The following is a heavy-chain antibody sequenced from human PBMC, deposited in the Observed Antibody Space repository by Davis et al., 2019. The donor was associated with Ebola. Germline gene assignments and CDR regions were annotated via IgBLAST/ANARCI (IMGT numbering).Heavy chain of an antibody. J-gene: IGHJ3*02. CDR2: IYYSGST. Sequence: PSETLSLTCTVSGGSISSYYWSWIRQPPGKGLEWIGYIYYSGSTNYNPSLKSRVTISVDTSKNQFSLKLSSVTAADTAVYYCARDPYDKGGYGAFDMWGQGTMVTVSS. D-gene: IGHD3-22*01. CDR3: ARDPYDKGGYGAFDM. CDR1: GGSISSYY. V-gene: IGHV4-59*01.